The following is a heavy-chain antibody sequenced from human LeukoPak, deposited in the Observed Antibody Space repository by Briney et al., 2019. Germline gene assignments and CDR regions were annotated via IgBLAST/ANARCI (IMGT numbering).Heavy chain of an antibody. J-gene: IGHJ3*02. CDR3: ARGHFYDSSDYYHDAFDI. V-gene: IGHV3-33*01. D-gene: IGHD3-22*01. Sequence: GGSLRLSCAASGFTSRSYGMHWVRQAPGKGLEWVAVIWYDGSNKYYADSVKGRFTISRDNSKNTLYLQMNSLRAEDTAVYYCARGHFYDSSDYYHDAFDIWGQGTMVTVS. CDR1: GFTSRSYG. CDR2: IWYDGSNK.